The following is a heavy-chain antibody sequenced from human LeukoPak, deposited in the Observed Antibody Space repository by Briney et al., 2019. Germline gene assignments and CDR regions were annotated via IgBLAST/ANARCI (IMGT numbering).Heavy chain of an antibody. V-gene: IGHV3-11*01. J-gene: IGHJ4*02. CDR1: GFAFSDYY. Sequence: PGGSLRPSCAASGFAFSDYYMSWIRQAPGKGLEWVSYISSSGSTIYYADSVRGRFTISRDNAKNSLYLQMNSLRAEDTAVYYCARERHLTMIVNWGQGTLVTVSS. CDR3: ARERHLTMIVN. CDR2: ISSSGSTI. D-gene: IGHD3-22*01.